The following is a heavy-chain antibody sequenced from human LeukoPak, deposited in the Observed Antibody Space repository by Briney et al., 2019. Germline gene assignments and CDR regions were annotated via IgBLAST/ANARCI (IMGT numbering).Heavy chain of an antibody. D-gene: IGHD5-12*01. CDR1: GGSISSYD. V-gene: IGHV4-59*08. J-gene: IGHJ4*02. Sequence: PSETLSLTCTVAGGSISSYDWSWIRQPPGKGLEWIGYIYYIGSTNYNPSLTSRVTISVDTSKNQVSLKLRFVTAADTAVYYCARFAVDSLMVFDYWGQGTLVTVSS. CDR3: ARFAVDSLMVFDY. CDR2: IYYIGST.